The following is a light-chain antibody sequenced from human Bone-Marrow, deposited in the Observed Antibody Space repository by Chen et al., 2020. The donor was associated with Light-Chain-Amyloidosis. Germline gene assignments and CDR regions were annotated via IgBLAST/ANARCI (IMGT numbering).Light chain of an antibody. J-gene: IGLJ2*01. CDR1: DLPTKY. CDR3: QAADSSGTYEVI. V-gene: IGLV3-25*03. CDR2: RDT. Sequence: SYELTQPPSVSVSPGQAARITCSRADLPTKYAYWYQQKPGQAPVLVIHRDTERPSGISERFSGSSSGTTATLTISGVPAEDEADYHCQAADSSGTYEVIFGGGTKLTVL.